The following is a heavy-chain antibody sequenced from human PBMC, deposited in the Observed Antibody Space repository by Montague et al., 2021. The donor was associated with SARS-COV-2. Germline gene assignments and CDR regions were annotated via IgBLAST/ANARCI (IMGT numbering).Heavy chain of an antibody. CDR1: GGSISGYY. J-gene: IGHJ4*02. CDR2: IYNSGST. V-gene: IGHV4-4*07. Sequence: SETLSLTCTVSGGSISGYYWSWFRQSAGKGLEWIGRIYNSGSTSYNPSLKSRVTMLVDTPKNQFSLKLSSVTAADTAVYYCVRDQGRSNWNYPDYWGQGTLVTVSS. D-gene: IGHD1-20*01. CDR3: VRDQGRSNWNYPDY.